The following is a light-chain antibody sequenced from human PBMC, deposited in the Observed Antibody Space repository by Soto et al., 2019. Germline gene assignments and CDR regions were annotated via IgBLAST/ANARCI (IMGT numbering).Light chain of an antibody. CDR3: QSYDSSLRDVV. CDR2: GNN. J-gene: IGLJ2*01. Sequence: SVLTQPPSMSGAPGQRVTLSCTWSSSNIGAGYDVHWYQKLPGTAPKLLIYGNNNRPSGVPDRFSGSKSGTSASLAITGLQAEDEADYYCQSYDSSLRDVVFGGGTKLTVL. CDR1: SSNIGAGYD. V-gene: IGLV1-40*01.